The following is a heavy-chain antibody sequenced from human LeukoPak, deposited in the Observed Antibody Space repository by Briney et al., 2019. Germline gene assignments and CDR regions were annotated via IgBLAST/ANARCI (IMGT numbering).Heavy chain of an antibody. Sequence: GGSLRLSCAASGFPFSGFGMHWVRQAPGKGLEWVTEISYDGRNKYYIDAVKGRFTISRDDSTNTLSLQMNSLRPEDTAVYYCAKSGGTCGVDCYEDHWGQGTLVTVSS. CDR2: ISYDGRNK. D-gene: IGHD2-21*02. CDR1: GFPFSGFG. V-gene: IGHV3-30*18. CDR3: AKSGGTCGVDCYEDH. J-gene: IGHJ4*02.